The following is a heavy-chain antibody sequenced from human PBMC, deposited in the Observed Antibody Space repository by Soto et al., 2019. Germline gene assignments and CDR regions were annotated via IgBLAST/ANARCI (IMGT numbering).Heavy chain of an antibody. J-gene: IGHJ1*01. Sequence: ASVKVSCKASGYTFTSYGISWVRQAPGQGLEWMGWISAYNGNTNYAQKFQGRVTITRDTSASTAYMELSSLRSEDTAVYYCARGGPSMYCSGGSCYSSGYFQHWGQGTLVTVSS. V-gene: IGHV1-18*01. CDR3: ARGGPSMYCSGGSCYSSGYFQH. CDR1: GYTFTSYG. D-gene: IGHD2-15*01. CDR2: ISAYNGNT.